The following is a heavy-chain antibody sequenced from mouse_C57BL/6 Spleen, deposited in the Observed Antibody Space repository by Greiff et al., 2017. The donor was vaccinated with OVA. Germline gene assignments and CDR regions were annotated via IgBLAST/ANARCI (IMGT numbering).Heavy chain of an antibody. V-gene: IGHV1-54*01. J-gene: IGHJ3*01. Sequence: VQLQESGAELVRPGTSVKVSCKASGYAFTNYLIEWVKQRPGQGLEWIGVINPGSGGTNYNEKFKGQATLTADKSSSTAYMQLRSLTSEDSAVYFCARNYCSSYAAWFAYWGQGTLVTVSA. CDR2: INPGSGGT. D-gene: IGHD1-1*01. CDR3: ARNYCSSYAAWFAY. CDR1: GYAFTNYL.